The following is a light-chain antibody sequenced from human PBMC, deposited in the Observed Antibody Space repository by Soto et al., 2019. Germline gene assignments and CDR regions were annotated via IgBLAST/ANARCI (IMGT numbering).Light chain of an antibody. J-gene: IGKJ4*01. CDR3: QQGYSTPLT. CDR2: AAS. V-gene: IGKV1-39*01. CDR1: QSISTY. Sequence: DIQMTQSPSSLSASIGDRVTITCRTSQSISTYLNWYQQKPGKAPKLLIFAASSLQRRVPSRFRGSGSGTDFTLTVSSLQPEDFATYFCQQGYSTPLTFGGGTKVEIK.